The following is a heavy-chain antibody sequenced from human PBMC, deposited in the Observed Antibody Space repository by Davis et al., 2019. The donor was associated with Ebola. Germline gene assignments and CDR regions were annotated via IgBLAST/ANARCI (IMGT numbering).Heavy chain of an antibody. CDR2: ISSSSSTI. J-gene: IGHJ4*02. V-gene: IGHV3-48*02. D-gene: IGHD2-15*01. Sequence: GESLKISCAASGFTFSSYSMNWVRQAPGKGLEWVSYISSSSSTIYYADSVKGRFTISRDNAKNSLYLQMNSLRDEDTAVYYCGVVAATAPDYWGQGTLVTVSS. CDR3: GVVAATAPDY. CDR1: GFTFSSYS.